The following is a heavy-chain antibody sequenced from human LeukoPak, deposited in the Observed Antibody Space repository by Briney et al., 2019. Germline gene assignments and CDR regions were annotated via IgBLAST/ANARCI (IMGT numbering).Heavy chain of an antibody. CDR3: ARLVVVPAAIAKDKGYYFDY. V-gene: IGHV3-7*01. D-gene: IGHD2-2*02. Sequence: GGSLRLSCAASGFTFSSYAMSWVRQAPGKGLEWVANIKQDGSEKYYGDSVKGRFTISRDNAKNSLYLQMNRLRAEDTAVYYCARLVVVPAAIAKDKGYYFDYWGQGTLVTVSS. J-gene: IGHJ4*02. CDR2: IKQDGSEK. CDR1: GFTFSSYA.